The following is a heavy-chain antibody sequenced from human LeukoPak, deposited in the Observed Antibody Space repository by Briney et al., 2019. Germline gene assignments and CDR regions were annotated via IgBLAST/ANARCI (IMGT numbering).Heavy chain of an antibody. D-gene: IGHD3-3*01. CDR1: GGSISSGGYS. CDR3: ARAVGEQRITIFGVVIRGFYFDY. J-gene: IGHJ4*02. V-gene: IGHV4-30-2*01. Sequence: PSETLSLTCAVSGGSISSGGYSWSWIRQPPGKGLEWIGYIYHSGSTYYNPSLKSRVTISVDRSKNQFSLKLSSVTAADTAVYYCARAVGEQRITIFGVVIRGFYFDYWGQGTLVTVSS. CDR2: IYHSGST.